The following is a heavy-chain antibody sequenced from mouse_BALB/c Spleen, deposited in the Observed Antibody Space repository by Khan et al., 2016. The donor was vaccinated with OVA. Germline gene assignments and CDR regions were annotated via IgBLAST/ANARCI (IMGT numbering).Heavy chain of an antibody. CDR1: GYTLTDYG. CDR2: INTYTGKP. D-gene: IGHD3-1*01. J-gene: IGHJ3*01. Sequence: QIQLVQSGPELKKPGETVKISCKASGYTLTDYGLNWVKQAPGKDLKWMGWINTYTGKPTFADDFKGRFAFSLESAASNGCLQIINLKNEDTATYFCTSSRGTFLFAYWGQGTLVTVSA. V-gene: IGHV9-3-1*01. CDR3: TSSRGTFLFAY.